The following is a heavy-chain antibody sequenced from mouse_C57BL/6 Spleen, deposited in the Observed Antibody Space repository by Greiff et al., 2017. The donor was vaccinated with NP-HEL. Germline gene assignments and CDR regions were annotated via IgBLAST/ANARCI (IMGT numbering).Heavy chain of an antibody. Sequence: EVQLVESGGGLVQPGGSLSLFCAASGFTFTDYYMSWVRQPPGKALEWLGFIRNKANGYTTEYSASVKGRFTISRDNSQSILYLQMNALRAEDSATYYCASHYGNYEGGAMDYWGQGTSVTVAS. CDR2: IRNKANGYTT. CDR1: GFTFTDYY. CDR3: ASHYGNYEGGAMDY. J-gene: IGHJ4*01. V-gene: IGHV7-3*01. D-gene: IGHD2-1*01.